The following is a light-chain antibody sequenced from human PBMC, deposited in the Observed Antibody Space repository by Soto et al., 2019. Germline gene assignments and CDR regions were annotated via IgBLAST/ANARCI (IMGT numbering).Light chain of an antibody. Sequence: EIVLTQSPGTLSLSPGERATLSCRASQSLSSIYLAWYQQKPGQAPRLLIYLTSSRATGIPDRFSGSESETDFTLTISRLEPDDSAVYYCQQYGSSPRTFGPGTKVDIK. J-gene: IGKJ1*01. V-gene: IGKV3-20*01. CDR3: QQYGSSPRT. CDR1: QSLSSIY. CDR2: LTS.